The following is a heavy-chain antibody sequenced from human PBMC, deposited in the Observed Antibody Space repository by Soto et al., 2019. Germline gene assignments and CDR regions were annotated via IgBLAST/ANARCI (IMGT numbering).Heavy chain of an antibody. CDR3: ARGSAYNWFDP. D-gene: IGHD3-10*01. J-gene: IGHJ5*02. V-gene: IGHV4-39*01. Sequence: SETLSLTCTVSGGSISSSSYYWGWIRQPPGRGLEWIGSIYYSGSTYYNPSLKSRVTISVDTSKNQFSLKLSSVAAADTAVYYCARGSAYNWFDPWGQGTLVTVSS. CDR2: IYYSGST. CDR1: GGSISSSSYY.